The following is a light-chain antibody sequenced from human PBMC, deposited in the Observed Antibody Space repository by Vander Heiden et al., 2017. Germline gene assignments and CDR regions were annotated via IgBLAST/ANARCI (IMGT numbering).Light chain of an antibody. V-gene: IGKV3-11*01. Sequence: EIVLTQSPATLSLSPGERATLSCRASQSVNTYLAWYQQKPGQAPRLLIYDASNRATGIPARFSGSGYGTDFTLTISSREPEDFAVYYCQQRSNWPRLTFGGGTKVEIK. CDR3: QQRSNWPRLT. J-gene: IGKJ4*01. CDR2: DAS. CDR1: QSVNTY.